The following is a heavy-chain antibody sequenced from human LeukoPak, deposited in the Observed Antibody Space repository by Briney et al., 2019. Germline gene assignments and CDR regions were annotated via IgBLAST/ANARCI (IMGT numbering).Heavy chain of an antibody. Sequence: GASLRLSCAASAFIFSNYAMYWVRQAPGKGLEWVAAISGRSNNTYYADSVKGRFTISRDSSKNTLYLKMNSLRADDTAVYYCAKWGDYDVLTGYYVSDFWGQGTLVTVSS. V-gene: IGHV3-23*01. CDR1: AFIFSNYA. CDR2: ISGRSNNT. CDR3: AKWGDYDVLTGYYVSDF. J-gene: IGHJ4*02. D-gene: IGHD3-9*01.